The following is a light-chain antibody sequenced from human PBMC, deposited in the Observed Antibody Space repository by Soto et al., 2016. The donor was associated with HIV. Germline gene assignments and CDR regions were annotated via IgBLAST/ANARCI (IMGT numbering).Light chain of an antibody. V-gene: IGKV1-5*03. Sequence: DIQMTQSPSTLSASVGDRVIITCRASQSISTWLAWYQQKPGKAPNLLIYKASSLESGVPSRFSGSGSGTEFTLTISSLHPDDFSTYYCQQYNSFPLTFGGGTKVEIK. J-gene: IGKJ4*01. CDR1: QSISTW. CDR2: KAS. CDR3: QQYNSFPLT.